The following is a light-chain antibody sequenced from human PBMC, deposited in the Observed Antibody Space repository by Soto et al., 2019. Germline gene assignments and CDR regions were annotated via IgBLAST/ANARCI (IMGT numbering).Light chain of an antibody. Sequence: SYELTQPLSVSVALGQTARITCGGNNIGSKNGHWYQQKPSQAPVVVIYRDTNRPSGIPERFSGSSSGNTATLTISRAQAGDEADYYCQVWDSSLVVFGGGTKLTVL. J-gene: IGLJ2*01. V-gene: IGLV3-9*01. CDR3: QVWDSSLVV. CDR1: NIGSKN. CDR2: RDT.